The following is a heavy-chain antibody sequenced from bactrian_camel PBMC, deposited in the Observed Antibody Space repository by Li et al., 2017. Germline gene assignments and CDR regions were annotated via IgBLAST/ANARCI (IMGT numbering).Heavy chain of an antibody. Sequence: VQLVESGGGSVQAGGSLRLSCEVSGITEGTNCIGWFRQAPGKGLEWVSGIKSGGGTSSYADSVKGRFTISRDNFKNTMYLQMSSLKPEDTAMYYCAAARGCWYQLRPSDYRHWGRGTQVTVSS. CDR1: GITEGTNC. D-gene: IGHD2*01. CDR2: IKSGGGTS. V-gene: IGHV3S40*01. CDR3: AAARGCWYQLRPSDYRH. J-gene: IGHJ4*01.